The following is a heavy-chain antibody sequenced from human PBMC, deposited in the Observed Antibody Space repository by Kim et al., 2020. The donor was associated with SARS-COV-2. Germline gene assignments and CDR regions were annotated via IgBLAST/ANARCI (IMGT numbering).Heavy chain of an antibody. D-gene: IGHD1-1*01. J-gene: IGHJ4*02. CDR3: ARGAPYNWNDY. Sequence: TSSADSVKGRFTISRDNAKNTLYLQMTSLRAEDTAVYYCARGAPYNWNDYWGQGPLVTVSS. V-gene: IGHV3-74*01. CDR2: T.